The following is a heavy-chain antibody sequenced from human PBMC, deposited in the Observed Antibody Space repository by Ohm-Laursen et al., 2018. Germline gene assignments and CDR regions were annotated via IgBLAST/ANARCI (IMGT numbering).Heavy chain of an antibody. J-gene: IGHJ3*02. Sequence: SLRLSCAASGFPFSGYSMNWVRQAPGKGLEWISYISHASSHIYYADSVKGRFTISRDNAKSSLYLQMNSLRAEDTAVYYCARDAFYYYDSTGYATEDAFDIWGQGTMVTVSS. CDR2: ISHASSHI. CDR3: ARDAFYYYDSTGYATEDAFDI. V-gene: IGHV3-48*01. D-gene: IGHD3-22*01. CDR1: GFPFSGYS.